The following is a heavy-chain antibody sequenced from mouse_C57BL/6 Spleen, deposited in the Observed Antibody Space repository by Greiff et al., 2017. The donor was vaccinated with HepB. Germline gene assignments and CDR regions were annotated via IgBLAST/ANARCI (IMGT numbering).Heavy chain of an antibody. CDR2: IYPGDGDT. Sequence: QVTLKESGPELVKPGASVKISCKASGYAFSSSWMNWVKQRPGKGLEWIGRIYPGDGDTNYNGKFKGKATLTADKSSSTAYMQLSSLTSEDSAVYFCARSLYYYGSSPVRMDYWGQGTSVTVSS. V-gene: IGHV1-82*01. J-gene: IGHJ4*01. CDR1: GYAFSSSW. CDR3: ARSLYYYGSSPVRMDY. D-gene: IGHD1-1*01.